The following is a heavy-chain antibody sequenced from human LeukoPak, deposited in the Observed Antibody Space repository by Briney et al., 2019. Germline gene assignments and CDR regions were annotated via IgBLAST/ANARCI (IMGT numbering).Heavy chain of an antibody. CDR3: GRMEYYFDY. J-gene: IGHJ4*02. V-gene: IGHV4-34*01. CDR1: GGSLSGYY. D-gene: IGHD3-3*01. CDR2: INHSGST. Sequence: SETLSLTCAVYGGSLSGYYWSWIRQPPGKGLEWIGEINHSGSTNYNPSLKSRVTISVDTSKNQFSLRLSSVTAADTAVYYCGRMEYYFDYWGQGTLVTVSS.